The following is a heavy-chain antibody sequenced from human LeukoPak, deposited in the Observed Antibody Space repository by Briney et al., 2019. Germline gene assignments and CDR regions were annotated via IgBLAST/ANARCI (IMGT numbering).Heavy chain of an antibody. J-gene: IGHJ3*02. CDR3: ARDRDYGSGSYWAFDI. D-gene: IGHD3-10*01. CDR1: GFTFSNYW. Sequence: PGGSLRLSCAASGFTFSNYWMTWARQAPGKGLEWVANIKHDGSDKYYVDSVKGWFTISRDNAKNSLFLQMNSLRAEDTAVYYCARDRDYGSGSYWAFDIWGQGTMVTVSS. CDR2: IKHDGSDK. V-gene: IGHV3-7*01.